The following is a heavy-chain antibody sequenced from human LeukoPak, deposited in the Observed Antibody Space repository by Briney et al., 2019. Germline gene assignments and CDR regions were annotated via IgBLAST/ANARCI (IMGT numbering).Heavy chain of an antibody. D-gene: IGHD3-22*01. CDR3: ARVMVGYYDSSGYYYFDY. Sequence: PSETLSLTCTVSGGSISSYYWSWIRQPPGKGLEWIGYIYYSGSTNYNPSLKSRVTISVDTSKNQFSLKLSSVTAADTAVYYCARVMVGYYDSSGYYYFDYWGQGTLVTVSS. CDR1: GGSISSYY. V-gene: IGHV4-59*08. J-gene: IGHJ4*02. CDR2: IYYSGST.